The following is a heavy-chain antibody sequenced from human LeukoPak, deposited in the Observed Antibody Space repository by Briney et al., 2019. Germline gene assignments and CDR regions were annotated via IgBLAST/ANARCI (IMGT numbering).Heavy chain of an antibody. D-gene: IGHD1-1*01. CDR3: ARAVQLERPPPLIGYYYMDV. CDR1: GGSISSYY. Sequence: SETLSLTCTVSGGSISSYYWSWIRQPPGKGLEWIGYIYYSGSTNYNPSLKSRVTISVDTSKNQFSLKLSSVAAADTAVYYCARAVQLERPPPLIGYYYMDVWGKGTTVTVSS. V-gene: IGHV4-59*01. CDR2: IYYSGST. J-gene: IGHJ6*03.